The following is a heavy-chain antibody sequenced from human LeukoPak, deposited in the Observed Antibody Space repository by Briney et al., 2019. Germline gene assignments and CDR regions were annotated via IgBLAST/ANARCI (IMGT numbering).Heavy chain of an antibody. D-gene: IGHD3-3*01. V-gene: IGHV3-74*01. CDR2: INSDGSST. CDR3: ARGRAVFWSGLWTTYYYGMDV. Sequence: PGGSLRLSCAASGFTFSSYWMHWVRQAPGKGLVWVPRINSDGSSTSYADSVKGRFTISRDNAKNTLYLQMNSLRAEDTAVYYCARGRAVFWSGLWTTYYYGMDVWGQGTTVTVSS. J-gene: IGHJ6*02. CDR1: GFTFSSYW.